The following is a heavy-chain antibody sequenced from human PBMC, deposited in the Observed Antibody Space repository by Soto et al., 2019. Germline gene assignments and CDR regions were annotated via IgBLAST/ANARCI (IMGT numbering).Heavy chain of an antibody. V-gene: IGHV3-48*01. Sequence: EVQLVESGGGLVQPGGSLRLSCAASGFTFSGYSMNWVRQAPGKGLEWVSYISSSSRTIYYADSVKGRFTISRDNANNSMYLQRNSLRAEDTAVFYCASDLGCSGGSCYCCGMDVWGHGTTVTVSS. CDR1: GFTFSGYS. D-gene: IGHD2-15*01. CDR3: ASDLGCSGGSCYCCGMDV. CDR2: ISSSSRTI. J-gene: IGHJ6*02.